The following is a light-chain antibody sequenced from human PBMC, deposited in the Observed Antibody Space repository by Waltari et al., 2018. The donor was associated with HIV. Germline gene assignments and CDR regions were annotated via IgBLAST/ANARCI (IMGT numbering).Light chain of an antibody. CDR1: NSNIGTNS. CDR2: RNN. J-gene: IGLJ3*02. CDR3: ATWDDSLIWV. V-gene: IGLV1-47*01. Sequence: QPVLTQPPSASGTPGHGVTISCSGSNSNIGTNSVYWYQHLPGMAPKLLIYRNNRPPSGIPGRFSGSRSGTSASLAISGLRSEDEADYYCATWDDSLIWVFGGGTKLTVL.